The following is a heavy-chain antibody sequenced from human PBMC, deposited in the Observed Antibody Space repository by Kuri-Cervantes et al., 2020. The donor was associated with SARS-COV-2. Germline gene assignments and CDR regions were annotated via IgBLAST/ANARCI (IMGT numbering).Heavy chain of an antibody. CDR3: ARDLRLGKSLDY. CDR1: GFTFSSYA. CDR2: ISSNGGST. D-gene: IGHD7-27*01. Sequence: GESLKISCAASGFTFSSYAMHWVRQAPGKGLEYVSAISSNGGSTYYADSVKGRFTISRDNSKNTLFPQMNRLRPEDTAVYYCARDLRLGKSLDYWGQGTLVTVSS. V-gene: IGHV3-64*02. J-gene: IGHJ4*02.